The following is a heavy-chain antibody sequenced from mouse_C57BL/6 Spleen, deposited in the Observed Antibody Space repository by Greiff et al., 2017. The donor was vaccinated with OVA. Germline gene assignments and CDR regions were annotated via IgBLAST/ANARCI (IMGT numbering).Heavy chain of an antibody. Sequence: VKLQESGPELVKPGASVKISCKASGYAFSSSWMNWVKQRPGKGLEWIGRIYPGDGDTNYNGKFKGKATLTAAKSSSTAYLQLSSLTYEDSAVYVCASSLLYDGYSFYAMDYWGQGTSVTVSS. J-gene: IGHJ4*01. D-gene: IGHD2-3*01. CDR2: IYPGDGDT. CDR1: GYAFSSSW. V-gene: IGHV1-82*01. CDR3: ASSLLYDGYSFYAMDY.